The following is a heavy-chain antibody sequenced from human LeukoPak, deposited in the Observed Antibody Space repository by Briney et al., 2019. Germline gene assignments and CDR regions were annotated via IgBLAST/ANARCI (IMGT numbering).Heavy chain of an antibody. Sequence: SETLSLTCTVSGGSISSSSYYWGWIRQPPGKGLEWIGSIYYSGSTYYNPSLKSRVTISVDTSKNQFSLKLSSVTAADTAAYYCARHLSSSSGRYYYYYMDVWGKGTTVTVS. CDR1: GGSISSSSYY. D-gene: IGHD6-6*01. V-gene: IGHV4-39*01. CDR2: IYYSGST. J-gene: IGHJ6*03. CDR3: ARHLSSSSGRYYYYYMDV.